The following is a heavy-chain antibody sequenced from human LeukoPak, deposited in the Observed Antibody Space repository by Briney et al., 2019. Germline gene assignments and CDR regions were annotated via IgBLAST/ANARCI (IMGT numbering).Heavy chain of an antibody. V-gene: IGHV3-20*04. J-gene: IGHJ4*02. CDR1: GFTFSSYG. Sequence: PGGSLRLSCAASGFTFSSYGMSWVRQAPGKGLEWVSGINWNGGSTGYADSVKGRFTISRDNAKNSLYLQMNSLRAEDTALYYCARGYCSSTSCYFDYWGQGTLVTVSS. D-gene: IGHD2-2*01. CDR2: INWNGGST. CDR3: ARGYCSSTSCYFDY.